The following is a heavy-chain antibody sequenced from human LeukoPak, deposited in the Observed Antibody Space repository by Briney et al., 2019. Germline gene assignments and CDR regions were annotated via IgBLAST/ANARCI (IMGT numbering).Heavy chain of an antibody. CDR1: GGSISSYY. V-gene: IGHV4-4*07. CDR3: ASVHSSSSGLDP. CDR2: IYTSGST. J-gene: IGHJ5*02. D-gene: IGHD6-6*01. Sequence: SETLSHTCTVSGGSISSYYWSWIRQPAGKGLEWIGRIYTSGSTNYNPSLKSRVTMSVDTSKNQFSLKLSSVTAADTAVCYCASVHSSSSGLDPWGQGTLVTVSS.